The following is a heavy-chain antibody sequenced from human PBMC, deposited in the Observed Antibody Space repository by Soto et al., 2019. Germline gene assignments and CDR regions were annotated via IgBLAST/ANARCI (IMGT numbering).Heavy chain of an antibody. J-gene: IGHJ6*02. V-gene: IGHV4-4*02. D-gene: IGHD3-22*01. Sequence: SETLSLTCAVSGGSISSSNWWSWVRQPPGKGLEWIGEIYHSGSTNYNPSLKSRVTISVDKSKNQFSLKLSSVTAADTAVYYRARETYYYDSSGYLRSNGMDVWGQGTTVTVSS. CDR3: ARETYYYDSSGYLRSNGMDV. CDR2: IYHSGST. CDR1: GGSISSSNW.